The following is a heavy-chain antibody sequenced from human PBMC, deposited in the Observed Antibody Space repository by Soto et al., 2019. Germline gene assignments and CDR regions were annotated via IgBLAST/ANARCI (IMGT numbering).Heavy chain of an antibody. J-gene: IGHJ4*02. D-gene: IGHD2-15*01. CDR2: IYYSGST. CDR1: GGSVSSGSYY. CDR3: ARSYGGNPELDY. Sequence: PSETLSLTCTVSGGSVSSGSYYWSWIRQPPGKGLEWIGYIYYSGSTKYNPSLKSRVTISVETSKNQFSLKLSSVTAADTAVYYCARSYGGNPELDYWGQGTLVTVSS. V-gene: IGHV4-61*01.